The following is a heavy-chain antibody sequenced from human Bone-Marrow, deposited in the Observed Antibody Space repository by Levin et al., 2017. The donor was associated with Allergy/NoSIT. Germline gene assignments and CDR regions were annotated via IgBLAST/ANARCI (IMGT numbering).Heavy chain of an antibody. D-gene: IGHD3-10*01. CDR3: ASRGGPGSYDAFDI. J-gene: IGHJ3*02. Sequence: PGGSLRLSCATSGFTFGDYYMSWIRQAPGKGLEWVSYISVTTGYTKSADSVKGRFTISRDNAKKSLYLQMNSLRAEDTAVYYCASRGGPGSYDAFDIWGQGTMVTVSS. CDR2: ISVTTGYT. V-gene: IGHV3-11*03. CDR1: GFTFGDYY.